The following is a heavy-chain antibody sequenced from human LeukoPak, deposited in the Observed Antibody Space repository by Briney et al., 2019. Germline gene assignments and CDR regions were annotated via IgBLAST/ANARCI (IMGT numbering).Heavy chain of an antibody. J-gene: IGHJ4*02. CDR1: GYTFTSYG. Sequence: ASVKVSCKASGYTFTSYGISWVGQAPGQGLEWMAGISAYNGNTNYAQKLQGRVTMTTDTSTSTAYMELRSLRSDDTAVYYCARHTMVRGVIIIPFDYWGQGTLVTVSS. CDR2: ISAYNGNT. V-gene: IGHV1-18*01. D-gene: IGHD3-10*01. CDR3: ARHTMVRGVIIIPFDY.